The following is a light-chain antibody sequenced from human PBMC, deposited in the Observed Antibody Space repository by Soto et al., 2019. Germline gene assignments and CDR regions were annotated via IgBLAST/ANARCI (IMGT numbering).Light chain of an antibody. CDR2: GVS. J-gene: IGLJ1*01. V-gene: IGLV2-23*02. CDR3: CSYAGSSTLV. CDR1: SSDVGSYNL. Sequence: QSALTQPASVSGSPGQSITISCTGTSSDVGSYNLVSWYQQHPGKAPKLMIYGVSKRPSGVSNRFSGSKSGNTASLTISGLQAEDEADYYCCSYAGSSTLVFGTGTKLTVL.